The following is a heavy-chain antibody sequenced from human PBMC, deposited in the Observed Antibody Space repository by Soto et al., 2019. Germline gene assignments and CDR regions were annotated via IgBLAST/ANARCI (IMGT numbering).Heavy chain of an antibody. D-gene: IGHD2-15*01. CDR1: GFTFSNYG. Sequence: QVQLVESGGGVVQPGRSLRLSCAGSGFTFSNYGLHWVRQAPGKGLEWVAFISYDGSHKYYADSEKGRFTISRDNSNKMLYLQMDSLRAEDTAVYYCAKDGAPRYCGRSSCHPAVAYWGQGTLVTVSS. CDR2: ISYDGSHK. J-gene: IGHJ4*02. CDR3: AKDGAPRYCGRSSCHPAVAY. V-gene: IGHV3-30*18.